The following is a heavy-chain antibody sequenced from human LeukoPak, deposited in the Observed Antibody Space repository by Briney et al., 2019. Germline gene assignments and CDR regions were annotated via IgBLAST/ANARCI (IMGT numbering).Heavy chain of an antibody. CDR1: GGSISSTNYY. Sequence: SETLSLTCTVSGGSISSTNYYWGWFRQPPGKGLEWIGSLHRGGTTYYNPSLKSRVTISVDTSKNQFSLKLSSVTPADTAVYYCARQVYSSSWSYYFEYWGQGILVTVSS. V-gene: IGHV4-39*01. CDR2: LHRGGTT. J-gene: IGHJ4*02. CDR3: ARQVYSSSWSYYFEY. D-gene: IGHD6-13*01.